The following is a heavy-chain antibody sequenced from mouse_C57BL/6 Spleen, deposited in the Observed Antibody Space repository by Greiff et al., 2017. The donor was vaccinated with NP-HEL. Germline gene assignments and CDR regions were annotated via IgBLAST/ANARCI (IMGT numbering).Heavy chain of an antibody. CDR1: GYTFTSYW. D-gene: IGHD3-2*02. CDR3: ARRLGVRGYFDY. CDR2: INPSNGGT. J-gene: IGHJ2*01. V-gene: IGHV1-53*01. Sequence: QVHMKQPGTELVKPGASVKLSCKASGYTFTSYWMHWVKQRPGQGLEWIGNINPSNGGTNYNEKFKSKATLTVDKSSSTAYMQLRSLTSEDSAVYYCARRLGVRGYFDYWGQGTTLTVSS.